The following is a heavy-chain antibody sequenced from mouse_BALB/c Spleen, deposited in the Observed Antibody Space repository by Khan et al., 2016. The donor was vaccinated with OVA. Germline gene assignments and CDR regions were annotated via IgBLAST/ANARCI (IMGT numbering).Heavy chain of an antibody. CDR1: GYTFTNYT. CDR3: VSECAYHRAACWFAY. Sequence: QIQLLQSGAELEKPGDSVKMSCKASGYTFTNYTMNWVKQRPGQGLEWMGYINPCNGETTYNEDFKDKATFFVDTSASTAYMQLSNLTYEDSSVNYDVSECAYHRAACWFAYWGQGTLVTVSA. D-gene: IGHD3-3*01. J-gene: IGHJ3*01. V-gene: IGHV1-4*01. CDR2: INPCNGET.